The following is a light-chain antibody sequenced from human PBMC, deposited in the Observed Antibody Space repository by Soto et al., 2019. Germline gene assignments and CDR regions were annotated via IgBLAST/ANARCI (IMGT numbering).Light chain of an antibody. V-gene: IGKV3-11*01. Sequence: EIVLTQSPATLSLSPGERATLSCRASQSVSSYLAWYQQRPGQAPRLLIYDASNRATGIPARFSGSGSGTDFTLSISSLEPEYFAVYYCQQRSNWPRFTFGQGTKLDIK. CDR3: QQRSNWPRFT. CDR2: DAS. CDR1: QSVSSY. J-gene: IGKJ2*01.